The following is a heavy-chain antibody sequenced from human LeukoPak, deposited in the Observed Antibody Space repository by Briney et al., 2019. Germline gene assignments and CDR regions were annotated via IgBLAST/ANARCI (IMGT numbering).Heavy chain of an antibody. CDR3: AKSGRTYYDILTGYYTPTHYCGMDV. Sequence: PGGSLRLSCAASGFTFDDYAMHWVRQAPGKGLEWVSGISWNSGSIGYADSVKGRFTISRDNAKNSLYLQMNSLRAEDTALYYCAKSGRTYYDILTGYYTPTHYCGMDVWGQGTTVTVSS. J-gene: IGHJ6*02. V-gene: IGHV3-9*01. D-gene: IGHD3-9*01. CDR2: ISWNSGSI. CDR1: GFTFDDYA.